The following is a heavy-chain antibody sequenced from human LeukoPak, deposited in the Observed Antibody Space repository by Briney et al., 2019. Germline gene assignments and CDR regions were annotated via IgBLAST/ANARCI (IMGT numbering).Heavy chain of an antibody. Sequence: WGSLRLSCAASGFTFSSYSMNWVRQAPGKGLEWVSSISSSSSNIYYADSVKGRFTTSRDNAKNSLYLQMNSLRVEDTAVYYCAELGITMIGGVWGKGTTVTISS. D-gene: IGHD3-10*02. V-gene: IGHV3-21*01. CDR3: AELGITMIGGV. CDR2: ISSSSSNI. CDR1: GFTFSSYS. J-gene: IGHJ6*04.